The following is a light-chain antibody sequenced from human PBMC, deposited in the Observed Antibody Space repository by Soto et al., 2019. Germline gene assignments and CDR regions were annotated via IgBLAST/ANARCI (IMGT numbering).Light chain of an antibody. Sequence: EIVLTQSPGTLSLSPGERAILSCRASQSINNRYLAWYQQMPGRAPRLLIHGASSRAAGIPDRFSGSGSGIDFTLTINRLDPEDFAVYYCHHYDNSPPFPFGPGTTVDI. V-gene: IGKV3-20*01. J-gene: IGKJ3*01. CDR1: QSINNRY. CDR2: GAS. CDR3: HHYDNSPPFP.